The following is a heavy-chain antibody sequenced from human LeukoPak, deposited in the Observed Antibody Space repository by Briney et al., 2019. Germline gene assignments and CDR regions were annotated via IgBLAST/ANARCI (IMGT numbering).Heavy chain of an antibody. CDR1: GYTFTSYA. Sequence: ASVKVSCKASGYTFTSYAITWVRQAPGQGLEWMGWISAYNGNTNFAQKLQGRVTMTTDTSTTTAYMELRSLRSDDTAVYYCARDWNYYDSSGYPLDYWGQGTLVTVSS. D-gene: IGHD3-22*01. V-gene: IGHV1-18*01. CDR3: ARDWNYYDSSGYPLDY. CDR2: ISAYNGNT. J-gene: IGHJ4*02.